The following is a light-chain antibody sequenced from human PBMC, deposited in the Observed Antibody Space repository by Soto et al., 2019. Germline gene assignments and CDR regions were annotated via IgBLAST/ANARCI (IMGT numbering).Light chain of an antibody. CDR2: DAS. CDR3: QHRSNWPVT. CDR1: QSVSSY. J-gene: IGKJ2*01. V-gene: IGKV3-11*01. Sequence: EIVLTQSPATLSLSPGERATLSCRASQSVSSYLAWYQQKPGQAPRLLIYDASNRATGIPARFSGSGSGKDFTLTISILEPEDFAVYYCQHRSNWPVTFGQGTKLEIK.